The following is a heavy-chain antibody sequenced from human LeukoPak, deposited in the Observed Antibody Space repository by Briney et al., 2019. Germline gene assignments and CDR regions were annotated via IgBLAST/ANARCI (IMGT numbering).Heavy chain of an antibody. CDR2: VDPEDGET. D-gene: IGHD1-26*01. Sequence: ASVKISCKVSGYTFTDYYMHWVQQAPGKGLEWMGLVDPEDGETIYAEKFQGRVTITADTSTDTAYMELSNLRSEDTAVYYCATVLGATHFDYWGQGTLVTVSS. V-gene: IGHV1-69-2*01. CDR1: GYTFTDYY. CDR3: ATVLGATHFDY. J-gene: IGHJ4*02.